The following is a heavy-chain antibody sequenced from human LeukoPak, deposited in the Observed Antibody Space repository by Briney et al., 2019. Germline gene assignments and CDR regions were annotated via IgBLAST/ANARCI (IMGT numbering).Heavy chain of an antibody. Sequence: PSETLSLTCAVYGGSFSGYYWSWIRQPPGKGLEWIGEINHSGSTNYNPSLKSRVTISVDTSKNQFSLKLSSVTAADTAVYYCARGLVSYDAFDIWGQGTMVTVSS. CDR3: ARGLVSYDAFDI. D-gene: IGHD3-16*02. J-gene: IGHJ3*02. CDR1: GGSFSGYY. V-gene: IGHV4-34*01. CDR2: INHSGST.